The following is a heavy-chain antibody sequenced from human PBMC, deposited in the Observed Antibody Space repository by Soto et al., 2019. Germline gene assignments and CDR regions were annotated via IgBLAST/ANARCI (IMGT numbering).Heavy chain of an antibody. CDR2: ISGSGGST. J-gene: IGHJ4*02. D-gene: IGHD3-3*01. V-gene: IGHV3-23*01. Sequence: GGSLRLSCAASGFTFSSYAMSWVRQAPGKGLEWVSAISGSGGSTYYADSVKGRFTISRDNSKNTLYLQMNSLRAEDTAVYYCAKVSPDEQYYDFWSGYYYGFDYWGQGTLVTVSS. CDR3: AKVSPDEQYYDFWSGYYYGFDY. CDR1: GFTFSSYA.